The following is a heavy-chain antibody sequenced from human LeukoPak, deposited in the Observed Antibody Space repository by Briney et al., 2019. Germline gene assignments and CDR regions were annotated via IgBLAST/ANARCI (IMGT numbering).Heavy chain of an antibody. V-gene: IGHV3-23*01. CDR2: ISGSGDAT. J-gene: IGHJ4*02. Sequence: GGSLRLSCAASGFTFSNYAMSWVRQAPGKGLEWVSAISGSGDATYYADSAKGRFTISRDNSKNTLYLQMNSLRAEDTAVYYCAKDGDYDILTGWSYTLYYLDYWGQGTLVTVSS. CDR3: AKDGDYDILTGWSYTLYYLDY. CDR1: GFTFSNYA. D-gene: IGHD3-9*01.